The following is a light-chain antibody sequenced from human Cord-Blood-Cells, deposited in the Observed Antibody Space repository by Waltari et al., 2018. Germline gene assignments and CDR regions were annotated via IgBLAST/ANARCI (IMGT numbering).Light chain of an antibody. J-gene: IGLJ1*01. CDR1: SSDGGSYHL. Sequence: QYALTQPASVSGSPGQANTISCTGTSSDGGSYHLVSWYQQHPGKAPKHLIYEGSKRPSGVSNRFSGSKSGNTASLTISGLQAEDEADYYCCSYAGSSTYVFGTGTKVTVL. V-gene: IGLV2-23*01. CDR3: CSYAGSSTYV. CDR2: EGS.